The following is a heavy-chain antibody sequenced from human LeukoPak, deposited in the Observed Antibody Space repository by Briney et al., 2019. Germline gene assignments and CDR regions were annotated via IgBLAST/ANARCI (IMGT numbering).Heavy chain of an antibody. J-gene: IGHJ4*02. V-gene: IGHV3-53*01. CDR2: IYSGGST. CDR3: AREGGGAIGNYFDY. Sequence: GGSLRLSCAASGFTVSSNYMSWVRQAPGKGLEWVSVIYSGGSTYYADSVKGRFTISRDNSKNTLYLQMNSLRAEDTAVYYCAREGGGAIGNYFDYWGQGTLVTVSS. CDR1: GFTVSSNY. D-gene: IGHD3-10*01.